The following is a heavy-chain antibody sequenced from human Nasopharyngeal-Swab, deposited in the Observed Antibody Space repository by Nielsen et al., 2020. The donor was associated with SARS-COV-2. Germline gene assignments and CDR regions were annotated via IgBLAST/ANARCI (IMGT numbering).Heavy chain of an antibody. CDR2: IWSDGSNK. J-gene: IGHJ4*02. CDR3: AKLFRGAPIDY. Sequence: VREAPGKGLEWVAFIWSDGSNKYYADAVKGRFTISRDNSKRTLYLQMNSLRVEDTAIYYCAKLFRGAPIDYWGQGTLVTVSP. D-gene: IGHD5-24*01. V-gene: IGHV3-33*06.